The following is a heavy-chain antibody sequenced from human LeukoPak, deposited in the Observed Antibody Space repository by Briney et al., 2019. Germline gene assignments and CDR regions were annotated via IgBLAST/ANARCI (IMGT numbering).Heavy chain of an antibody. CDR1: GYTFTGYY. Sequence: ASVKVSCKASGYTFTGYYMHWVRQAPGQGLEWMGWINPNSGGTNYAQKFQGRVTMTRDTSISTAYMELSRLRSGDTAVYYCAREGYSYDVVPSFDYWGQGTLVTVSS. J-gene: IGHJ4*02. D-gene: IGHD5-18*01. CDR3: AREGYSYDVVPSFDY. CDR2: INPNSGGT. V-gene: IGHV1-2*02.